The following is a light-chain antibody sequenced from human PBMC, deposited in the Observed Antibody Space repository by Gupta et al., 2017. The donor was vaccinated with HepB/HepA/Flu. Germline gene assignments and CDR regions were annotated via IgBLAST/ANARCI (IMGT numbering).Light chain of an antibody. Sequence: QPVLTQSSSASAYLGSSVKLTCTLSSGHSSYTIAWHQQQPGKAPRYLMKLESSGTYNKGSGVPDRSSGPSSGADRYLPTPTPQSEDEAVYYCEPWDSKVFGGGTKLTV. CDR2: LESSGTY. J-gene: IGLJ2*01. V-gene: IGLV4-60*03. CDR1: SGHSSYT. CDR3: EPWDSKV.